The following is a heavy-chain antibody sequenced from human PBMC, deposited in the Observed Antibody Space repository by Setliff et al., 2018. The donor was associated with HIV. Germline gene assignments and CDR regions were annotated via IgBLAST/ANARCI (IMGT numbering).Heavy chain of an antibody. CDR3: ARSPGVDTNMAFDY. CDR2: INHSGST. CDR1: GGSFTDIGGSFTDYY. D-gene: IGHD5-18*01. J-gene: IGHJ4*02. V-gene: IGHV4-34*01. Sequence: SETLSLTCAVFGGSFTDIGGSFTDYYWIWIRQPPGKGLEWIGEINHSGSTHYNPSLKSRVSISVDTSKNQFSLNLSSVTAADAAVYYCARSPGVDTNMAFDYWGQGTLVTVSS.